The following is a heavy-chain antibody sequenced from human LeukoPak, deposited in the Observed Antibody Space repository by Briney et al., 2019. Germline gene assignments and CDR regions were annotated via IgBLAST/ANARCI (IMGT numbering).Heavy chain of an antibody. J-gene: IGHJ4*02. Sequence: GGSLRLSRADSGFTFGSFSMTWVRQAPGKGLEWVSTISSSGSGTYIYYADSVNGRFTISRDNAKNSLYLQMNSLRAEDTAVYYCARDPGRSGGSCYSDYWGQGTLVTVSS. D-gene: IGHD2-15*01. CDR1: GFTFGSFS. V-gene: IGHV3-21*01. CDR3: ARDPGRSGGSCYSDY. CDR2: ISSSGSGTYI.